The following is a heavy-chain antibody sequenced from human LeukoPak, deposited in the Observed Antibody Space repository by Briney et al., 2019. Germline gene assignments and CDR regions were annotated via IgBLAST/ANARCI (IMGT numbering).Heavy chain of an antibody. V-gene: IGHV3-30*02. J-gene: IGHJ6*02. D-gene: IGHD2-2*01. CDR1: GFTFSSYG. Sequence: GGSLRLSCAASGFTFSSYGMHWVRQAPGKGLEWVAFIRYDGSNKYYADSVKGRFTISRDNFKNTLYLQMNSLRAEDTAVYYCAKDLEYCSSTSCYDYYYGMDVWGQGTTVTVSS. CDR3: AKDLEYCSSTSCYDYYYGMDV. CDR2: IRYDGSNK.